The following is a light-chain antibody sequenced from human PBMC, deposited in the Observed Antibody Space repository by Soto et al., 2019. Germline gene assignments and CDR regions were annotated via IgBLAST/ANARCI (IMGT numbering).Light chain of an antibody. J-gene: IGKJ4*01. V-gene: IGKV1-5*01. CDR2: DAS. CDR3: QQYKGYSPLT. Sequence: DIQMTQSPSTLSASVGDRVTITCRASQSISTSLAWYQQKPGKAPKFLIYDASSLQSGVPSRFSGSGSGTEFTLTISSLQPDDFATYYCQQYKGYSPLTFGGGTKV. CDR1: QSISTS.